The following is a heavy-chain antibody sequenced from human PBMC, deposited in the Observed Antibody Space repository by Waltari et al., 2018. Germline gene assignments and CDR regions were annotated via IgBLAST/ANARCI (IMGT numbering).Heavy chain of an antibody. J-gene: IGHJ5*02. CDR2: IYTSGST. V-gene: IGHV4-4*07. CDR3: ARAHRVDENWFDP. CDR1: GGAIRSYH. Sequence: QVQLQESGPGLVKPSETLSLTCTVSGGAIRSYHSTWTRQPAGKGLEWIGRIYTSGSTNYNPSLKSRVTMSVDTSKNQFSLKLSSVTAADTAVYYCARAHRVDENWFDPWGQGTLVTVSS. D-gene: IGHD5-12*01.